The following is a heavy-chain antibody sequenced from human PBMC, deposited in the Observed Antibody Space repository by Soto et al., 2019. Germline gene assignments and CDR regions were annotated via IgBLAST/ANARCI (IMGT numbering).Heavy chain of an antibody. CDR2: IDPSDSYT. CDR1: GYSFTSYW. CDR3: ARLAAGTDYYSGMDV. D-gene: IGHD6-13*01. Sequence: GESLKISCKGSGYSFTSYWISWVRQMPGKGLEWMGRIDPSDSYTNYSPSFQGHVTISADKSISTAYLQWSSLKASDTAMYYCARLAAGTDYYSGMDVWGQGTTVTVSS. J-gene: IGHJ6*02. V-gene: IGHV5-10-1*01.